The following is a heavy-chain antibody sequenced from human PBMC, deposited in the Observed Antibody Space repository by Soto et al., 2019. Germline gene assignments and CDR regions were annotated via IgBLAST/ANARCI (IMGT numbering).Heavy chain of an antibody. CDR3: ARAGQHGVVATIANYYYYGMDV. CDR2: IIPIFGTA. V-gene: IGHV1-69*12. D-gene: IGHD2-15*01. Sequence: QVQLVQSGAEVKKPGSSVKVSCKASGGTFSSYAISWVRQAPGQGLEWMGGIIPIFGTANYAQKFQGRVTITADESTSXXTXEXTSLRAEDTAVYYCARAGQHGVVATIANYYYYGMDVWGQGTTVTVSS. J-gene: IGHJ6*02. CDR1: GGTFSSYA.